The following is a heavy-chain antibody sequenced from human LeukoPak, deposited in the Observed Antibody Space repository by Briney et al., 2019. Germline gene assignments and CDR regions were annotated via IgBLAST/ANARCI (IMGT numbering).Heavy chain of an antibody. Sequence: GGSLRLSCAASGFTFSSYSMNWVRQAPGKGLEWVSSISSSSSYIYYADSVKGRFTISRDNAKNSLYLQMNSLRAEDTAVYYCARAPQVGATVDDAFDIWGQGTMVTASS. CDR1: GFTFSSYS. CDR2: ISSSSSYI. D-gene: IGHD1-26*01. CDR3: ARAPQVGATVDDAFDI. V-gene: IGHV3-21*01. J-gene: IGHJ3*02.